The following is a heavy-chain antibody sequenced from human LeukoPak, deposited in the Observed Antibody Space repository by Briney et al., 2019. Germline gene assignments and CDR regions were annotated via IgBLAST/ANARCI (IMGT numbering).Heavy chain of an antibody. J-gene: IGHJ4*02. D-gene: IGHD2-21*02. CDR1: GLRFSDYY. Sequence: GGSLRLSCAASGLRFSDYYVSWIRQAPGKGLQWVSYISSGGDIMHYADSVKGRFTSSRDNAKNSGYLEMNSLGAEDTAVYYCARDGGDSSYDYWGQGTLVTVSS. V-gene: IGHV3-11*04. CDR2: ISSGGDIM. CDR3: ARDGGDSSYDY.